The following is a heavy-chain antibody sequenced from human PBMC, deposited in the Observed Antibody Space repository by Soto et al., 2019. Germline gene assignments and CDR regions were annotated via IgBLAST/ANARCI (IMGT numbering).Heavy chain of an antibody. CDR3: ARPRDYSTSLSFLY. CDR2: IYPSDSDV. V-gene: IGHV5-51*01. Sequence: GESLKISCKGFGYSFIHYWIGWVRQTPWTGLEWMGLIYPSDSDVRYSPSFQGQVTISADKSINTAYLQWGGLKASDTAMYYCARPRDYSTSLSFLYWGQGTQVTVSS. CDR1: GYSFIHYW. D-gene: IGHD6-6*01. J-gene: IGHJ4*02.